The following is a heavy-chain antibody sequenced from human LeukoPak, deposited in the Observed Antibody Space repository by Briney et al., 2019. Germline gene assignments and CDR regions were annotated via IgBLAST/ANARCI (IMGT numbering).Heavy chain of an antibody. D-gene: IGHD6-13*01. CDR3: AKDAAGPEY. V-gene: IGHV3-23*01. J-gene: IGHJ4*02. CDR2: ISASGSNT. Sequence: HAGGSLRLSCAASGFTFSSYAMSWVRQAPGKGLYWVSGISASGSNTYYADSVKGRFTISRDNSKNTLYLQMNSLRAEDTAVYYCAKDAAGPEYWGQGTLVTVSS. CDR1: GFTFSSYA.